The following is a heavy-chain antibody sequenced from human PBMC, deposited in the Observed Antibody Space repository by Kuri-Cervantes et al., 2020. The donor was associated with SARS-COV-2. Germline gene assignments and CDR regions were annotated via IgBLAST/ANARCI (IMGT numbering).Heavy chain of an antibody. CDR2: IWYDGSNK. CDR1: GFTFSSYG. D-gene: IGHD2-15*01. CDR3: ARDIGYCSGGSCYGRVYYYYGMDV. V-gene: IGHV3-33*08. J-gene: IGHJ6*02. Sequence: GESLKISCAASGFTFSSYGMHWVRQAPGKGLEWVAVIWYDGSNKYYADSVKGRFTISRDNSKNTLYLQMISLRAEDTAVYYCARDIGYCSGGSCYGRVYYYYGMDVWGQGTTVTVSS.